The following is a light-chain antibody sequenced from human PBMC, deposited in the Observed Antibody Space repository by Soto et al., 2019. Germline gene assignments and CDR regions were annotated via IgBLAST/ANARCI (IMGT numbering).Light chain of an antibody. Sequence: EIVLTQSPATLSSSPGERATLSCRASQSVSSSLAWYQQKPGQAPRLLIYGASNRAGGIPARFSGSGSGTDVTLTISSLEPEDFAVYYCQQRSNWPVTFGQGTRLEMK. CDR1: QSVSSS. CDR2: GAS. V-gene: IGKV3-11*01. CDR3: QQRSNWPVT. J-gene: IGKJ5*01.